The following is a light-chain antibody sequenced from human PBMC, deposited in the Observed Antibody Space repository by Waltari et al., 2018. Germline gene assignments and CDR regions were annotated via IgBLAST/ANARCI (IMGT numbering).Light chain of an antibody. CDR2: EGN. CDR3: CSYVGGTSWV. J-gene: IGLJ3*02. V-gene: IGLV2-23*01. Sequence: QSALTQPASVSGSPGQSISISCTGSRSDVGTFLLLSWYQQPPGKAPKVIIYEGNKRPSGLSDRFSGSKSGNTASLTISGLQPDDEADYYCCSYVGGTSWVFGGGTKLTVL. CDR1: RSDVGTFLL.